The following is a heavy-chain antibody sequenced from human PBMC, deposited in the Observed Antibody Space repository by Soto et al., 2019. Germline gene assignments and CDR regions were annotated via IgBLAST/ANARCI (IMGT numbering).Heavy chain of an antibody. J-gene: IGHJ5*02. V-gene: IGHV4-39*01. D-gene: IGHD6-13*01. CDR3: SSPNIACYNWFDP. Sequence: QLQLQESGPGLVKPSETLSLTCTVSGGSISSSSYYWGWIRQPPGKGLEWIGSLYYSGITYYNPSLKSRVTISVDTSHNQFSLKLSSVTAADTAVYYCSSPNIACYNWFDPWGQGTLVTVSS. CDR2: LYYSGIT. CDR1: GGSISSSSYY.